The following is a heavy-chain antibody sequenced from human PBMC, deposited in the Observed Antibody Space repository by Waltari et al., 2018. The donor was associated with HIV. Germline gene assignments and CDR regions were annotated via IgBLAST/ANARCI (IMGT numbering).Heavy chain of an antibody. V-gene: IGHV3-30*18. Sequence: QVQLVESGGGVVQPGRSLRLSCAASGFPFSSYGMSWVRPAPGKGLEWVAVISYDGSNKYYADAVKGRFTISRDNSKNTLDLQMNSLRAEDTAVYYCAKDKGGVTYIFDYWGQGTLVTVSS. CDR1: GFPFSSYG. J-gene: IGHJ4*02. D-gene: IGHD1-1*01. CDR3: AKDKGGVTYIFDY. CDR2: ISYDGSNK.